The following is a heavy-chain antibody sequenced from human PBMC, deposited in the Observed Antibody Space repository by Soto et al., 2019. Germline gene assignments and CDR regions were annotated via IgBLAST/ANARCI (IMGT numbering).Heavy chain of an antibody. CDR2: IWYDGSNK. D-gene: IGHD1-26*01. CDR1: GFTFSSYG. CDR3: ARDPASCGAGLNWFDP. J-gene: IGHJ5*02. V-gene: IGHV3-33*01. Sequence: PGGSLRLSCAASGFTFSSYGMHWVRQAPGKGLEWVAVIWYDGSNKYYADSVKGRFTISRDNSKNTLYLQMNSLRAEDTAVYYCARDPASCGAGLNWFDPWGQGTLVTVSS.